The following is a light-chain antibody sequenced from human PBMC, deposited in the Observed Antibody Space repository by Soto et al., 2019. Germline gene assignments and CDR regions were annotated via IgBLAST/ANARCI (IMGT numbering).Light chain of an antibody. CDR2: EGN. V-gene: IGLV6-57*04. CDR3: QSSDSSTVV. CDR1: SGSIASNY. Sequence: NFMLTQPHSVSESPGKTVTISCTRSSGSIASNYVQWYQQRPGSVPTTVIYEGNQRPSGVPDRFSGSTDGSSNSASLTISGLQTEDEADYYCQSSDSSTVVFGGGTKLTV. J-gene: IGLJ2*01.